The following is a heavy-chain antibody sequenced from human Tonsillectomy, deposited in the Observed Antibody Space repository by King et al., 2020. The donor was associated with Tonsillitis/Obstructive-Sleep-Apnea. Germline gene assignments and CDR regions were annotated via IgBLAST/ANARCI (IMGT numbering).Heavy chain of an antibody. CDR2: ISYDGSNK. CDR1: GFTFSSYG. CDR3: AKDQGDQLFYYGMDV. D-gene: IGHD2-2*01. J-gene: IGHJ6*02. Sequence: QVQLVESGGGVVQPERSLRLSCAASGFTFSSYGMHWVRQAPGKGLAWVALISYDGSNKYYADSVKGRFTISRDNSKNTLYLQMNSLRAEDTAVYYCAKDQGDQLFYYGMDVWGQGTTVTVSS. V-gene: IGHV3-30*18.